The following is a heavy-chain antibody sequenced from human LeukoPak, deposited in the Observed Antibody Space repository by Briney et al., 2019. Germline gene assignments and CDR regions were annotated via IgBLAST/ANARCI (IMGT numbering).Heavy chain of an antibody. CDR1: GYTFTGYY. CDR3: ARKYYYGSGSYSLDY. D-gene: IGHD3-10*01. J-gene: IGHJ4*02. V-gene: IGHV1-2*02. Sequence: ASVKVSCKASGYTFTGYYMHWVRQAPGQGLEWMGWINPNSGGTNYAQKFQGRVTMTRNTSISTAYMELSSLRSEDTAVYYCARKYYYGSGSYSLDYWGQGTLVTVSS. CDR2: INPNSGGT.